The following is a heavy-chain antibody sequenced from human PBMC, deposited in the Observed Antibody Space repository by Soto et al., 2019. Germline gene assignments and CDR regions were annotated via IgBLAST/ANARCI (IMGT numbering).Heavy chain of an antibody. V-gene: IGHV4-30-2*01. J-gene: IGHJ4*02. D-gene: IGHD1-26*01. CDR2: IYHSGST. CDR1: GVSISSGGYS. CDR3: ARRDSGLDY. Sequence: TLSLTCAVSGVSISSGGYSWSCIRQPPGKGLEWSGYIYHSGSTYYNPSLKSRVTISVDRSKNQFSLKLSSVTAADTAVYYCARRDSGLDYWGQGTLVTVSS.